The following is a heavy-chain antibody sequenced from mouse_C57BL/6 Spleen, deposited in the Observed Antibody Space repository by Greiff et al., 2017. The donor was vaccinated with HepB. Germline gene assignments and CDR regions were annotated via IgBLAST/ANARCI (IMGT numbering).Heavy chain of an antibody. CDR1: GYSITSGYY. V-gene: IGHV3-6*01. CDR3: ATAYYGSSTGYFDV. J-gene: IGHJ1*03. D-gene: IGHD1-1*01. Sequence: EVKLQESGPGLVKPSQSLSLTCSVTGYSITSGYYWNWIRQFPGNKLEWMGYISYDGSNNYNPSLKNRISITRDTSKNQFFLKLNSVTTEDTATYYCATAYYGSSTGYFDVWGTGTTVTVSS. CDR2: ISYDGSN.